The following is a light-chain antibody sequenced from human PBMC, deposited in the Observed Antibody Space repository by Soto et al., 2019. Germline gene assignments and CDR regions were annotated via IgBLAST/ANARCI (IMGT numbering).Light chain of an antibody. CDR3: QQSSSTPRT. Sequence: DIQMTQSPSSLSASVGDRVTITCRTSQTITTYLNWYQQKPGKAPKLLIYAASSLQIGVPPRFSGSGSGTDFTLAISSLQPEDFATYYRQQSSSTPRTFGQGTKVEI. CDR1: QTITTY. J-gene: IGKJ1*01. CDR2: AAS. V-gene: IGKV1-39*01.